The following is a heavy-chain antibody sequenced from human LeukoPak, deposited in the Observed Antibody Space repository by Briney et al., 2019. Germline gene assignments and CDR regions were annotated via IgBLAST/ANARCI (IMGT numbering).Heavy chain of an antibody. V-gene: IGHV3-7*03. CDR3: ARRYFDY. Sequence: GGSLRLSCAASGFTFSSYWMQWVRQAPGKGLEWVANIKQDGSEKYYADSVKGRFIISRDNAKNALHLQMGSLRAEDTAIYYCARRYFDYWGQGTLVTVSS. J-gene: IGHJ4*02. CDR2: IKQDGSEK. CDR1: GFTFSSYW.